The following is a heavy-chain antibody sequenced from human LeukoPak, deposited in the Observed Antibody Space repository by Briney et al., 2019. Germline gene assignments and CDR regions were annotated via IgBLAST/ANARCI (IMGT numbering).Heavy chain of an antibody. CDR1: GFTFSSSA. J-gene: IGHJ4*02. Sequence: GGSLRLSCAASGFTFSSSAMSWVRQAPGKGLEWVSAISNNGGYTYYADSVQGRFTISRDNSKSTLCLQMNSLRAEDTAVYYCAKVTGGDMIAYGGLDYWGQGTLVTVSS. D-gene: IGHD3-16*01. CDR2: ISNNGGYT. V-gene: IGHV3-23*01. CDR3: AKVTGGDMIAYGGLDY.